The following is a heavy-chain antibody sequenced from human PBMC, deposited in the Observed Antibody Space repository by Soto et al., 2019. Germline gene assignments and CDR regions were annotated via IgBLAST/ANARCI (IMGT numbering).Heavy chain of an antibody. Sequence: QVQLVQSGAEVKKPGSSVKVSCKASGGTFSSYAISWVRQAPGQGLEWMGGIIPIFGTANYAQKFQGRVTITADESTSTAYMERSSLRSEDTAVYYCARDGPGIAAAGVDWFDPWGQGTLVTVSS. D-gene: IGHD6-13*01. CDR3: ARDGPGIAAAGVDWFDP. CDR1: GGTFSSYA. V-gene: IGHV1-69*12. J-gene: IGHJ5*02. CDR2: IIPIFGTA.